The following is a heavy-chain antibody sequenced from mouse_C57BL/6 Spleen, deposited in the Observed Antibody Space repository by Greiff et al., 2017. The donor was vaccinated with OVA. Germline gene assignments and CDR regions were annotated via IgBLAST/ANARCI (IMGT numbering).Heavy chain of an antibody. CDR3: ARYGLRRNWYFDV. CDR2: IDPSDSST. CDR1: GYTFTSYW. D-gene: IGHD1-1*01. Sequence: QVQLQQPGAELVKPGASVKLSCKASGYTFTSYWMQWVKQRPGQGLEWIGEIDPSDSSTNYNQKFKGKATLTVDTSSSTAYMQLSSLTSEDSAVYYCARYGLRRNWYFDVWGTGTTVTVSS. V-gene: IGHV1-50*01. J-gene: IGHJ1*03.